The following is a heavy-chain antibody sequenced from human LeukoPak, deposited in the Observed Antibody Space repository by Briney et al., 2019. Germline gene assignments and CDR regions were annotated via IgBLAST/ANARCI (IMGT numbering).Heavy chain of an antibody. V-gene: IGHV3-48*02. CDR2: IGSSGSIT. CDR3: ARDKSGSDSARGAVIDI. CDR1: GFTFSSFA. Sequence: GGSLRLSCAASGFTFSSFAMNWVRKAPGKGLEWISYIGSSGSITYYADSVKGRFSISRDNAKNSLYLQMNSLRDDDTAVYYCARDKSGSDSARGAVIDICGQGAMVTVSS. J-gene: IGHJ3*02. D-gene: IGHD1-26*01.